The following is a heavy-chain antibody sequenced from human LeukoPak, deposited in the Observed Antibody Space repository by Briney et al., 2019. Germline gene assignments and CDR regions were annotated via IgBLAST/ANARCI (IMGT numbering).Heavy chain of an antibody. CDR1: GLTFSSYE. D-gene: IGHD3-10*01. J-gene: IGHJ4*02. CDR2: ISSSGRTI. CDR3: ASKTWFGELLGWYFDY. V-gene: IGHV3-48*03. Sequence: AGGSLRLYCAASGLTFSSYEMNWVRQAPGKGLEWVSYISSSGRTIYYADSVKGRFTISRDNAKNSLYLQMNSLRAEDTAVYYCASKTWFGELLGWYFDYWGQGTLVTVSS.